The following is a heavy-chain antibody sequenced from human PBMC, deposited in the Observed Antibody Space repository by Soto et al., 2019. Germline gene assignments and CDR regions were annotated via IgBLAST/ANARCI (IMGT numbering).Heavy chain of an antibody. D-gene: IGHD3-3*01. Sequence: QVQLVESGGGVVQPGRSLRLSCAASGFIFNNYAMHWVRQAPGKGLEWVAFISYDGSNKYYADSVKGRFTISRDNSKNTLYLQMNSLRAEDTAVYYCARLQTYYDFWSGSLYGMDVWGQGTTVTVSS. J-gene: IGHJ6*02. CDR2: ISYDGSNK. CDR3: ARLQTYYDFWSGSLYGMDV. V-gene: IGHV3-30-3*01. CDR1: GFIFNNYA.